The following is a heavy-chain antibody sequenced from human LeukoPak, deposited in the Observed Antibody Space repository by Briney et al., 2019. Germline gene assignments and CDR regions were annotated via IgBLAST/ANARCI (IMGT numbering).Heavy chain of an antibody. CDR2: ISAYNGNT. D-gene: IGHD3-3*01. CDR3: ARGNRMEWSPLAIDY. J-gene: IGHJ4*02. Sequence: ASVKVSCKASGYTFTSYGISWVRQAPGQGLEWMGWISAYNGNTNYAQKLQGRVTMTTDTSTSTAYMELRSLRSDDTAVYYCARGNRMEWSPLAIDYWGQGTLVTVSS. CDR1: GYTFTSYG. V-gene: IGHV1-18*01.